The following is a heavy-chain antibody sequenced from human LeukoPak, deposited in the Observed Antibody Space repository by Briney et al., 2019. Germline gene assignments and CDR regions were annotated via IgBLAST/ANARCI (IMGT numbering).Heavy chain of an antibody. V-gene: IGHV1-69*05. Sequence: ASVKVSCKVFGGTPNSFAISWVRQAPGQGLEWMGRIIPNFGAANYAQKFRGRLTLTTGESMTTVYMQLSSLTSEDTAVYYCARGSAFDIWGHGTVVTVSS. CDR3: ARGSAFDI. CDR1: GGTPNSFA. CDR2: IIPNFGAA. J-gene: IGHJ3*02.